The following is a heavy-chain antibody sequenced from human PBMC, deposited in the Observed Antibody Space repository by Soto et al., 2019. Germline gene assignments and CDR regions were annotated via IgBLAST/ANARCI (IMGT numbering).Heavy chain of an antibody. V-gene: IGHV4-39*01. CDR2: IYYSGST. Sequence: QLQLQESGPGLVKPSETLSLTCTVSGGSISSSSYYWGWIRQPPGKGLEWIGSIYYSGSTYYNPSLKSRVTISVDTSKNQFSLKLSSVTAADTAVYYCARLGRLIWYFDLWGRGTLVTVSS. CDR1: GGSISSSSYY. CDR3: ARLGRLIWYFDL. D-gene: IGHD6-19*01. J-gene: IGHJ2*01.